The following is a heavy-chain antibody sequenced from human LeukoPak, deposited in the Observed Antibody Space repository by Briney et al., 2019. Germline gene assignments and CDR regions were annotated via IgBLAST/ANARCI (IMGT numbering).Heavy chain of an antibody. CDR1: GGSISSYY. Sequence: SETLSLTCTVSGGSISSYYWSWIRQPPGKGLEWIGYIYYSGSTNYNPSLKSRVTISVDTSKNQFSLKLSSVTAADTAVYYCARGEAAATFDYWGQGTLVTVSS. J-gene: IGHJ4*02. CDR2: IYYSGST. D-gene: IGHD6-13*01. CDR3: ARGEAAATFDY. V-gene: IGHV4-59*01.